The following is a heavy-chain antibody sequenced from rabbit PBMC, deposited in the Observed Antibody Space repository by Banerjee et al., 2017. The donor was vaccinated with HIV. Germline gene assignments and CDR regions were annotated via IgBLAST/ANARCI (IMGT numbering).Heavy chain of an antibody. CDR2: IYPDDDST. CDR1: GIAFSRCG. Sequence: QQQLEESGGGLVKPEGSLTLSCKASGIAFSRCGISWVRQAPGKGLEWIACIYPDDDSTDYASWVSGRFTISLDNAQNTVFLQMTSLTAADTATYFCAIMNSRGWGDFNLWGPGTLVTVS. CDR3: AIMNSRGWGDFNL. D-gene: IGHD4-1*01. V-gene: IGHV1S47*01. J-gene: IGHJ4*01.